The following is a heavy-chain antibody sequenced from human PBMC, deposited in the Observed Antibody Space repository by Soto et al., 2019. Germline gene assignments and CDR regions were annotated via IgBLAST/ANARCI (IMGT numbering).Heavy chain of an antibody. J-gene: IGHJ4*02. V-gene: IGHV4-59*08. CDR1: GGSITTYY. D-gene: IGHD2-15*01. CDR3: ASWWAIKGYFTY. CDR2: IYYSGTT. Sequence: SSETLSLTCTVSGGSITTYYWSWIRQPPGKGLEWIGYIYYSGTTNYNPSLKSRVTISVDTSKNQFSLKLSPVTAGDTAVYYCASWWAIKGYFTYWGQGSLVTVS.